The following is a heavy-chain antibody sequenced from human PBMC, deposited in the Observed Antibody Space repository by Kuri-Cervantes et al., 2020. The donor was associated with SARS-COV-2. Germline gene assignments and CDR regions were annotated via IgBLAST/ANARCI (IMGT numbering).Heavy chain of an antibody. CDR3: ARDRPHCDGGSCYAANFDY. Sequence: GESLKIPCAASGFTFSSYWMSWVRQAPGKGLEWVANIKQDGSEKYYVDSVKGRFTISRDNAKNSLYLQMNSLRAEDTAVYYCARDRPHCDGGSCYAANFDYWGQGTLVTVSS. V-gene: IGHV3-7*01. CDR2: IKQDGSEK. J-gene: IGHJ4*02. D-gene: IGHD2-15*01. CDR1: GFTFSSYW.